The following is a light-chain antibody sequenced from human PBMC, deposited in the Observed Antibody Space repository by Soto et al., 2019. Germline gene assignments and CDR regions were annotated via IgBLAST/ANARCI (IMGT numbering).Light chain of an antibody. CDR3: GTWDSSLSAYV. V-gene: IGLV1-51*02. Sequence: QSVLKQPPSVTAAPGQKVTISCTGSSSNIGKNYVSWYQQLPGTAPKLLIYENNKRPSGIPDRFSGSRSGTSATLGITGLQAGDEADYYCGTWDSSLSAYVFGTGTKVTVL. J-gene: IGLJ1*01. CDR2: ENN. CDR1: SSNIGKNY.